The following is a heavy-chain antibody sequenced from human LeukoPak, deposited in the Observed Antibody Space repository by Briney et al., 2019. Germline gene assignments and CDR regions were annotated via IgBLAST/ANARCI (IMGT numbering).Heavy chain of an antibody. CDR3: AKGPLIEVAGTTWDY. CDR2: ISYDGSNK. Sequence: GGSLRLSCAASGFTFSSYGMHWVRQAPGKGLEWVAVISYDGSNKYYADSVKGRFTISRDNSKNTLYLQMNSLRAEDTAVYYCAKGPLIEVAGTTWDYWGQGTLVTVSS. V-gene: IGHV3-30*18. J-gene: IGHJ4*02. CDR1: GFTFSSYG. D-gene: IGHD6-19*01.